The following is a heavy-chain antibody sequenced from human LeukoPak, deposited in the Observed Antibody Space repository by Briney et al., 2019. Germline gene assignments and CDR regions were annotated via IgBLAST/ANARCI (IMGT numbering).Heavy chain of an antibody. J-gene: IGHJ4*02. CDR2: INSDGSST. Sequence: GGSLRLSCAASGFTFSSYWMHWVRQAPGKGLVWLSRINSDGSSTSYADSVKGRFTISRDNAKNTLYLQMNSLRAEDTAVYYCARLRGIAARVGLDYWGQGTLVTVSS. D-gene: IGHD6-6*01. CDR3: ARLRGIAARVGLDY. V-gene: IGHV3-74*01. CDR1: GFTFSSYW.